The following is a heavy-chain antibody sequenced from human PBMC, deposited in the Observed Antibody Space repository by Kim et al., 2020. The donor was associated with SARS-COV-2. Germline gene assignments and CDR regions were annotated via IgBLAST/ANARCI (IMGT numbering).Heavy chain of an antibody. J-gene: IGHJ5*02. D-gene: IGHD6-13*01. CDR3: ARKAAAGTTGWFDP. V-gene: IGHV1-3*01. Sequence: SQKFQGRVTITRDTSASTAYMELSSLRSEDTAVYYCARKAAAGTTGWFDPWGQGTLVTVSS.